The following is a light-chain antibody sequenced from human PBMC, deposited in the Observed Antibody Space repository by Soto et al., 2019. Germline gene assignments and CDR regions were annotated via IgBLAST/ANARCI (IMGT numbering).Light chain of an antibody. CDR2: AAT. CDR1: QTIDTY. Sequence: DIQLTQSPSSLSASVGDRVTITCRASQTIDTYLNWYQHKPGTAPKVLIYAATYLQDGVPSRFSGSGSGTDSTLTISCLQSEDFATYYCQQYYSYPLTFGGGTKVDIK. CDR3: QQYYSYPLT. V-gene: IGKV1-39*01. J-gene: IGKJ4*01.